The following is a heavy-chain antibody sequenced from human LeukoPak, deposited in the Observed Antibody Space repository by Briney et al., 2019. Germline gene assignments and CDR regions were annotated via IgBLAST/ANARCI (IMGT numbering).Heavy chain of an antibody. J-gene: IGHJ4*02. D-gene: IGHD3-10*01. CDR1: GGSFSGYY. CDR3: ARHFSGTFDY. V-gene: IGHV4-34*01. Sequence: SETLSLTCAVYGGSFSGYYWSWIRQPPGKGLEWIGEINHSGSTNYNPSLKSRVTISVDTSKNQFSLKLSSVTAADTAVYYCARHFSGTFDYWGQGTLVTVSS. CDR2: INHSGST.